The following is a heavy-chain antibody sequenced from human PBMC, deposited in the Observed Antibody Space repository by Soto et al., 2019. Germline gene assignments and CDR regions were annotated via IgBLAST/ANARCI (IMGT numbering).Heavy chain of an antibody. CDR3: ARVDTVAGNFDF. CDR1: VGSITSYH. V-gene: IGHV4-59*01. J-gene: IGHJ4*02. D-gene: IGHD6-19*01. CDR2: IYYRGNT. Sequence: SETLSLTCSVSVGSITSYHWSWIRQPPGKGLEWIGYIYYRGNTNYNPSLKSRVTISVDRSKNQFSLKVSSVTAADTAVYYCARVDTVAGNFDFWGQGTLVTVSS.